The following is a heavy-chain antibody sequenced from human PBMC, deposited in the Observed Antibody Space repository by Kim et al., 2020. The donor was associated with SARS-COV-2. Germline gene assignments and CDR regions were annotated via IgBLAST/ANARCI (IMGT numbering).Heavy chain of an antibody. V-gene: IGHV1-69*13. D-gene: IGHD3-3*01. CDR3: ARETRWDDFWSGYSSGWFDP. Sequence: SVKVSCKASGGTFSSYAISWVRQAPGQGLEWMGGIIPIFGTANYAQKFQGRVTITADESTSTAYMELSSLRSEDTAVYYCARETRWDDFWSGYSSGWFDPWGQGTLVTVSS. J-gene: IGHJ5*02. CDR1: GGTFSSYA. CDR2: IIPIFGTA.